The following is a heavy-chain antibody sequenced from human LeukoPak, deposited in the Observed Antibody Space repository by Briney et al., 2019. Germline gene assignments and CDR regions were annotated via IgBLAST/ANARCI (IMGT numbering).Heavy chain of an antibody. CDR1: GGSISSYY. CDR2: IYYSGST. J-gene: IGHJ4*02. D-gene: IGHD6-13*01. CDR3: AIRYIAAAGKFFDY. V-gene: IGHV4-59*01. Sequence: SETLSLTCTVSGGSISSYYWSWIRQPPGKGLEWIGYIYYSGSTNYNPSLKSRVTISVDTSKNQFSLKLSSVTAADTAVYYCAIRYIAAAGKFFDYWGQGTLVTVSS.